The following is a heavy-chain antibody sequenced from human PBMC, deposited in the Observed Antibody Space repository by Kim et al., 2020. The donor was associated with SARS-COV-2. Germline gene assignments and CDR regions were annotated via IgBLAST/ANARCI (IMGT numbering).Heavy chain of an antibody. CDR2: IYYSGST. Sequence: SETLSLTCTVSGGSISSGGYYWSWIRQHPGKGLEWIGYIYYSGSTYYNPSLKSRVTISVDTSKNQFSLKLSSVTAADTAVYYCARVRGIAAAGTSTNYYYGMDVWGQGTTVTVSS. V-gene: IGHV4-31*03. J-gene: IGHJ6*02. CDR3: ARVRGIAAAGTSTNYYYGMDV. D-gene: IGHD6-13*01. CDR1: GGSISSGGYY.